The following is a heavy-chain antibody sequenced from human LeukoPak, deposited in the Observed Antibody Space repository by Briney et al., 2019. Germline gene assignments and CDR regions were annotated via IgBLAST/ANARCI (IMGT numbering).Heavy chain of an antibody. CDR3: ALSGYYDSSGYYYYYYYMDV. Sequence: GGSLRLSCATSGFTFTSSAMSWVRQAPGKGLEWVSVISGSGHTTDYADSVKGRFTISRDNSKNTLYLQMNSLRAEDTAVYYCALSGYYDSSGYYYYYYYMDVWGKGTTVSISS. V-gene: IGHV3-23*01. CDR2: ISGSGHTT. J-gene: IGHJ6*03. D-gene: IGHD3-22*01. CDR1: GFTFTSSA.